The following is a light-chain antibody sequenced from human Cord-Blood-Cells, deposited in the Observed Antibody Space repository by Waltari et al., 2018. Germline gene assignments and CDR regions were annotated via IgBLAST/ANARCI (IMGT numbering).Light chain of an antibody. Sequence: QSALTQPASVSGSPGQSITISCTGTSSDVGGYNYVSWYQQHPGKAPKLMIYDVSKRPSGVSSGFSGSKSGNTASLTISGLQAEDEADYYCSSYTSSSTSVFGGGTKLTVL. V-gene: IGLV2-14*01. J-gene: IGLJ2*01. CDR3: SSYTSSSTSV. CDR2: DVS. CDR1: SSDVGGYNY.